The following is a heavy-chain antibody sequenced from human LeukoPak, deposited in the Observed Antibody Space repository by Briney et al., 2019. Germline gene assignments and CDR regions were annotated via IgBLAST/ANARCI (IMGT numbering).Heavy chain of an antibody. D-gene: IGHD3-22*01. J-gene: IGHJ4*02. CDR2: ISSSGSTI. CDR3: ARDRATYYYDSSGYSGPGY. Sequence: GESMRLSCAASGFTFSDYYMSWIRQAPGEGLEWVSYISSSGSTIYYADSVKGRFTISRDNAKNSLYLQMNSLRAEDTAVYYCARDRATYYYDSSGYSGPGYWGQGTLATVSS. CDR1: GFTFSDYY. V-gene: IGHV3-11*01.